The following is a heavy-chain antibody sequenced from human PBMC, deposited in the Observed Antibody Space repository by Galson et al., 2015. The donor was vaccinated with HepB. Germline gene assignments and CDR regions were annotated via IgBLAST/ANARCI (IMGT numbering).Heavy chain of an antibody. CDR1: GLTFSSYS. J-gene: IGHJ4*02. CDR2: ISSSSSYI. Sequence: SLRLSCAASGLTFSSYSMNWVRQAPGKGLEWVSSISSSSSYIYYADSVKGRFTISRDNAKNSLYLQMNSLRAEDTAVYYCARGQDPYDSSGYYYVLGVLHQTFDYWGQGTLVTVSS. CDR3: ARGQDPYDSSGYYYVLGVLHQTFDY. D-gene: IGHD3-22*01. V-gene: IGHV3-21*01.